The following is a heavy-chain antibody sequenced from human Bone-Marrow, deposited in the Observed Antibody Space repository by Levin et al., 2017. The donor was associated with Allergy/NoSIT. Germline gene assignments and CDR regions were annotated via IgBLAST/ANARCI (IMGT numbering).Heavy chain of an antibody. J-gene: IGHJ6*02. Sequence: GGSLRLSCKGSGYSFPNYWIAWVRQMPGKGLEWMGIIYPTDSDTRYSPSFQGQVTISADKSMSTAYLQWSSLKASDTAMYYCARRGDSRYYDSSGAYAMDVWGQGTTVTVSS. CDR3: ARRGDSRYYDSSGAYAMDV. V-gene: IGHV5-51*01. CDR2: IYPTDSDT. CDR1: GYSFPNYW. D-gene: IGHD3-22*01.